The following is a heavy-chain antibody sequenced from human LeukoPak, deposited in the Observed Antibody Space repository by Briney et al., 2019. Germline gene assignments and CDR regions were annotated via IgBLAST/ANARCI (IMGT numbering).Heavy chain of an antibody. V-gene: IGHV3-23*01. CDR1: GFTLNNYA. CDR3: AKSSGGVNTWFDP. Sequence: PGRSLTPACAASGFTLNNYAIGWVRQAPGKGLEWVSTFGARGGTTYYADSVKGRFTISTDNSKNTLYLQMNSLRAEDTAIYYCAKSSGGVNTWFDPWGQGTLVTVSS. D-gene: IGHD6-19*01. CDR2: FGARGGTT. J-gene: IGHJ5*02.